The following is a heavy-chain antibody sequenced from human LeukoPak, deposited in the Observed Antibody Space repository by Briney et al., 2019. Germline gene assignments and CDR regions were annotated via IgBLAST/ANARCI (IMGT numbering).Heavy chain of an antibody. V-gene: IGHV3-9*01. CDR2: INWVSGNI. D-gene: IGHD2/OR15-2a*01. J-gene: IGHJ4*02. CDR1: GFTFNAYA. CDR3: AKGKESTAYYARGYFDS. Sequence: PGRSLRLSCVASGFTFNAYAMHGVRQTPEKGLECVSGINWVSGNIEYADSVKGRFTISRDNARNSLYLEMNSLRPEDTALYYCAKGKESTAYYARGYFDSWGLGTLVTVSS.